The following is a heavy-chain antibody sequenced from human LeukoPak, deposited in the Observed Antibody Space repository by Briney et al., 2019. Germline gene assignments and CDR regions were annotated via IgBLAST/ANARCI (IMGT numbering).Heavy chain of an antibody. J-gene: IGHJ4*02. D-gene: IGHD6-13*01. CDR2: ISGSGGST. Sequence: GGSLRLSCAASGFTFSSYAMSWVRQAPGKGLEWVSAISGSGGSTYYADSVKGRFTISRDNSKNTLYLQMNSLRAEDTAVYYCARDSDSSSWCFDYWGQGTLVTVSS. CDR3: ARDSDSSSWCFDY. V-gene: IGHV3-23*01. CDR1: GFTFSSYA.